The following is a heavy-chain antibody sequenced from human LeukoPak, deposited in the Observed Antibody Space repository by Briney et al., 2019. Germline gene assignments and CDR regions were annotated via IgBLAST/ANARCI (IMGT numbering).Heavy chain of an antibody. CDR3: AREIVVVAATPINWFDP. D-gene: IGHD2-15*01. J-gene: IGHJ5*02. V-gene: IGHV4-59*01. CDR2: IYYSGST. Sequence: KTSETLSLTCTVSGGSISSYYWSWIRQPPGKGLEWIGYIYYSGSTNYNPSLKSRVTISVDTSKNQFSLKLSSVTAADTAVYYCAREIVVVAATPINWFDPWGQGTLVTVSS. CDR1: GGSISSYY.